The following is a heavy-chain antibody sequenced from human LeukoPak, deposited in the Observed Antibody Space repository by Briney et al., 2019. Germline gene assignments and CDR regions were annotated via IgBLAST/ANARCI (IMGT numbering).Heavy chain of an antibody. CDR2: ISSNGGST. V-gene: IGHV3-64*01. D-gene: IGHD2-2*01. J-gene: IGHJ4*02. Sequence: PGGSLRLSYAAPGFTFSSYAMHWVRQAPGKGLEYVSAISSNGGSTYYANSVKGRFTISRDNSKNTLYLQMGSLRAEDMAVYYCATTAGYCSSTSCPPHFDYWGQGTLVTVSS. CDR1: GFTFSSYA. CDR3: ATTAGYCSSTSCPPHFDY.